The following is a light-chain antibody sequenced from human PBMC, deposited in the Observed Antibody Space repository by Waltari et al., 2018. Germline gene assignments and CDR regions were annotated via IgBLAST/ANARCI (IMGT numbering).Light chain of an antibody. Sequence: CRGSERSSRWVACDQKKPGKAPKLLVHEVSSLVSGVPSRFSGSGSGTEFTLTISSLQPDDFATYYCQQYNSDDWTFGQGTKVEI. V-gene: IGKV1-5*01. CDR1: ERSSRW. CDR2: EVS. CDR3: QQYNSDDWT. J-gene: IGKJ1*01.